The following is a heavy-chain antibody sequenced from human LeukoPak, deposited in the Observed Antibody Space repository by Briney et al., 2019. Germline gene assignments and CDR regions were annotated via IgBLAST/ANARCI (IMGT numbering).Heavy chain of an antibody. Sequence: ASVKVSCKASGYTFTSYDINWVRQATGQGLEWMGWMNPNSGNTGYAQKFQGRVTMTRNTSISTAYMELSSLRSEDTAVYYCASSLGCSSTSCYLDALDIWGQGTMVTVSS. CDR2: MNPNSGNT. CDR3: ASSLGCSSTSCYLDALDI. J-gene: IGHJ3*02. V-gene: IGHV1-8*01. D-gene: IGHD2-2*01. CDR1: GYTFTSYD.